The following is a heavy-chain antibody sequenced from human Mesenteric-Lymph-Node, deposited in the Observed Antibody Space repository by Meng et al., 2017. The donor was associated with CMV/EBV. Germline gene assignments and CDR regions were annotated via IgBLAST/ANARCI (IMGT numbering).Heavy chain of an antibody. Sequence: GESLKISCTASGFTFSDYWMHWVRQSPEKGLEWVSRINTDGTTTTYADSVKGRFTISRDNANNILYLQMNSLRAEDTALYYCAKCRSSNYYYGMDVWGQGTTVTVSS. CDR3: AKCRSSNYYYGMDV. CDR2: INTDGTTT. J-gene: IGHJ6*02. D-gene: IGHD2-2*01. V-gene: IGHV3-74*01. CDR1: GFTFSDYW.